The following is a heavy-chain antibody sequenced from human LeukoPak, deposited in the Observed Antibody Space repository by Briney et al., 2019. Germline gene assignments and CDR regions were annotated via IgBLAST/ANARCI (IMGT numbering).Heavy chain of an antibody. CDR1: GFTFSSYE. CDR2: ISSSGSTI. V-gene: IGHV3-48*03. Sequence: GGSLRLSCAASGFTFSSYEMNWVRQAPGKGLEWVSYISSSGSTIYYADSVKGRFTISRDNSKNTLYLQMNSLRAEDTAVYYCAKDRAMVRGTYFDYWGQGTLVTVSS. CDR3: AKDRAMVRGTYFDY. J-gene: IGHJ4*02. D-gene: IGHD3-10*01.